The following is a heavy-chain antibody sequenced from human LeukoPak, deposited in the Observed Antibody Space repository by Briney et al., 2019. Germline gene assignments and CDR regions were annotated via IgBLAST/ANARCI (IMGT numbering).Heavy chain of an antibody. CDR3: AKANHYGDYLDY. V-gene: IGHV3-9*01. D-gene: IGHD4-17*01. Sequence: GGPLRLSCAPPGFTFADNARYWGRQAPGKGLEWVSGISWNSGSIGYADSVKGRFTISRDNAKDSLYLQMNRLRAEDTALYYCAKANHYGDYLDYWGQGTLVTVSS. J-gene: IGHJ4*02. CDR1: GFTFADNA. CDR2: ISWNSGSI.